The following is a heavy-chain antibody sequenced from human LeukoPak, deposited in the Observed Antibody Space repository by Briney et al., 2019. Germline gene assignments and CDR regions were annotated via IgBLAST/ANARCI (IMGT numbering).Heavy chain of an antibody. CDR3: ATGARGKN. J-gene: IGHJ4*02. Sequence: GGSLRLSCTASGFTFTTYWMSWVRQAPGKGLEWVAKINQDGSEKDYVDSVKGRFTISRDSAKNSVYVQMNSLRPEDTAVYYCATGARGKNWGQGTLVTVPS. V-gene: IGHV3-7*01. CDR1: GFTFTTYW. CDR2: INQDGSEK.